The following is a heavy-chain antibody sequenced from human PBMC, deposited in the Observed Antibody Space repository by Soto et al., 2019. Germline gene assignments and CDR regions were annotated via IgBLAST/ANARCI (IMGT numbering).Heavy chain of an antibody. Sequence: EVQLLESGGGLVQPGGSLRLSCAASGFTFSSYAMSWVRQAPGKWLEWVSVISGSGGSTYYADSVKGRFTISRDNSKHTLYLQMNSLRAEDTAVYYCAKDRYYCSGGSCYVDAFDIWGQGTMVTVSS. D-gene: IGHD2-15*01. CDR1: GFTFSSYA. V-gene: IGHV3-23*01. CDR2: ISGSGGST. CDR3: AKDRYYCSGGSCYVDAFDI. J-gene: IGHJ3*02.